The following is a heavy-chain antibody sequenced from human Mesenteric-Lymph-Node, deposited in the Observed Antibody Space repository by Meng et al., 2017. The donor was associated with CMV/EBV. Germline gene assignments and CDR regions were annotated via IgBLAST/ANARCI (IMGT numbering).Heavy chain of an antibody. J-gene: IGHJ4*02. CDR1: GGTFNSHS. D-gene: IGHD6-6*01. CDR3: ARVLDTRSSGGVDS. V-gene: IGHV1-69*02. CDR2: IIPMVGVA. Sequence: KISCKASGGTFNSHSVSWVRQAPGQGLEWMGRIIPMVGVATYTQKFQGRVTITADKSTSTAYMELGSLRSEDSAIYYCARVLDTRSSGGVDSWGQGTLVTVSS.